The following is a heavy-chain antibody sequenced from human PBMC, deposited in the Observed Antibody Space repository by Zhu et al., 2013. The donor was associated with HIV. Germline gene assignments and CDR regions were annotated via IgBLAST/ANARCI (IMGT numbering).Heavy chain of an antibody. D-gene: IGHD5-12*01. CDR3: ARLGGGSIRWLRPRVRYYYYGMDV. V-gene: IGHV1-69*01. J-gene: IGHJ6*02. CDR1: GGTFSSYA. CDR2: IIPIFGTA. Sequence: QVQLVQSGAEVKKPGSSVKVSCKASGGTFSSYAISWVRQAPGQGLEWMGGIIPIFGTANYAQKFQGRVTITADESTSTAYMELSSLRSEDTAVYYCARLGGGSIRWLRPRVRYYYYGMDVWGQGTTVTVSS.